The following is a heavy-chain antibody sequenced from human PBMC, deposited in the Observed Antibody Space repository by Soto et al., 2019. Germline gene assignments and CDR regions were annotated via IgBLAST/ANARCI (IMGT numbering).Heavy chain of an antibody. CDR1: GFSLTTDGVG. Sequence: QITLKESGPPLVKPTQTLTLTCSFSGFSLTTDGVGVAWIRQPPGKALEWLAIVYWDDDTRYTPSLKTRLTIIKDTSKNQVVLTMTHMDPVDTATYYCAHRGDSSGAGLDAFDIWGQGIMVTVSS. D-gene: IGHD3-22*01. CDR3: AHRGDSSGAGLDAFDI. CDR2: VYWDDDT. J-gene: IGHJ3*02. V-gene: IGHV2-5*02.